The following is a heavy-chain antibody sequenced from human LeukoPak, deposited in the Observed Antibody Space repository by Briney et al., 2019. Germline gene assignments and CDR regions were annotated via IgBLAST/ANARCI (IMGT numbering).Heavy chain of an antibody. CDR1: GFTFSSYA. J-gene: IGHJ4*02. CDR2: ISYDGSNK. CDR3: ARRESSSLAPHVDY. D-gene: IGHD6-6*01. Sequence: GRSLRLSCAASGFTFSSYAMHWVRQAPGNGLEWVAVISYDGSNKYYADSVKGRFTISRDNSKNTLYLQMNSLRAEDTAVYYCARRESSSLAPHVDYWGQGTLVTVSS. V-gene: IGHV3-30-3*01.